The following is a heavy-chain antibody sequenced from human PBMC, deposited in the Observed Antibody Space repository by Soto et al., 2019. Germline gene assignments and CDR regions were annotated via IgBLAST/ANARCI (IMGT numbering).Heavy chain of an antibody. CDR3: ARDPKTSGGQHWAFNYFDS. CDR2: ISYDGTNK. D-gene: IGHD7-27*01. V-gene: IGHV3-30-3*01. Sequence: GGSLRLSCAASGFSFSISPMHWVRQAPGKGPEWVALISYDGTNKFYADSVKGRFTISRDNSKSTLYLQVDSLRPEDAAVYYCARDPKTSGGQHWAFNYFDSWGQGTLVTVSS. CDR1: GFSFSISP. J-gene: IGHJ4*02.